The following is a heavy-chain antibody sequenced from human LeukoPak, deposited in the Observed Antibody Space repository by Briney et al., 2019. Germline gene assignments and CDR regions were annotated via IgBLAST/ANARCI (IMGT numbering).Heavy chain of an antibody. CDR1: GGSFSGYY. CDR2: INHSGST. Sequence: PSETLSLTCAVYGGSFSGYYWSWIRQPPGKGLEWIGEINHSGSTNYNPSLKGRVTISVDTSKNQFSLKLSSVTAADTAVYYCARGAERWLQQNDYWGQGTLVTVSS. V-gene: IGHV4-34*01. J-gene: IGHJ4*02. CDR3: ARGAERWLQQNDY. D-gene: IGHD5-24*01.